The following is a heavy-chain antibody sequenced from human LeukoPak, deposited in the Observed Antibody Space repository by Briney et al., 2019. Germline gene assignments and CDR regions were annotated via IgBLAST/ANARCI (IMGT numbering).Heavy chain of an antibody. D-gene: IGHD2-15*01. CDR2: MNPNSGNT. CDR1: GYTFTSYD. V-gene: IGHV1-8*01. J-gene: IGHJ5*02. CDR3: ARGGRDIVVVVAATQRSNWFDP. Sequence: ASVKVSCKASGYTFTSYDINWARQATGQGLEWMGWMNPNSGNTGYAQKFQGRVTMTRNTSISTAYMELSSLRSEDTAVYYCARGGRDIVVVVAATQRSNWFDPWGQGTLVTVSS.